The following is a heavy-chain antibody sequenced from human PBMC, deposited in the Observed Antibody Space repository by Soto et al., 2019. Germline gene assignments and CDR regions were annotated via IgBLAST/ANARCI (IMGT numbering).Heavy chain of an antibody. CDR1: GYTFTSYY. D-gene: IGHD5-12*01. Sequence: ASVKVSCKASGYTFTSYYMHWVRQAPGQGLEWMGIINPSGGSTSSAQKFQGRVTMTRDTSTSTVYMELSSLRSEDTAVYYCAREGVYSGYDLYYCYCMDVWGQGTTVTVSS. J-gene: IGHJ6*02. CDR2: INPSGGST. V-gene: IGHV1-46*01. CDR3: AREGVYSGYDLYYCYCMDV.